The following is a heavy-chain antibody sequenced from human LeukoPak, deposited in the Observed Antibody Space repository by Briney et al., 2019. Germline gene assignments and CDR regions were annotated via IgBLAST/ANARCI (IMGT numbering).Heavy chain of an antibody. Sequence: GGSLRLSCAASGFTLSSYGMHWVRQAPGKGLEWVAVIWYDGSNKYYADSVKGRFTISRDNSKNTLYLQMNSLRAEDTAVYYCARDPTTVVMAYYFDYWGQGTLVTVSS. CDR3: ARDPTTVVMAYYFDY. CDR1: GFTLSSYG. D-gene: IGHD4-23*01. CDR2: IWYDGSNK. V-gene: IGHV3-33*01. J-gene: IGHJ4*02.